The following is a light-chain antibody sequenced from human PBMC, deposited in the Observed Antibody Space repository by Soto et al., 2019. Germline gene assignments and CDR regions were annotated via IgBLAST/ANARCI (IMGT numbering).Light chain of an antibody. CDR2: GAS. Sequence: EIVLTQSPGTLSLSPGERATLSCRASQSVSSNYLAWYQQKPGQAPRPLIYGASSRATGIPDRCSGSGAGTAFTLTISRLEHEDFAVYYCQQYGRSPWTCGQGHKVEIK. CDR1: QSVSSNY. CDR3: QQYGRSPWT. V-gene: IGKV3-20*01. J-gene: IGKJ1*01.